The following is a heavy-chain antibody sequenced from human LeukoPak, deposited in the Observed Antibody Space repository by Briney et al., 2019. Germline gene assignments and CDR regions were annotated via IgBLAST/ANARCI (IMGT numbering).Heavy chain of an antibody. V-gene: IGHV3-7*03. J-gene: IGHJ4*02. CDR3: VSGFLQWLY. D-gene: IGHD3-3*01. CDR1: GFIFGGYW. Sequence: PGGSLRLSGAASGFIFGGYWMSWVRQAPGRGLEWVANTNPDGSIKYYVDSVNGRFTISRDNAKNSLYLQMNSLRAEDTAVYYCVSGFLQWLYWGQGTLVTVSS. CDR2: TNPDGSIK.